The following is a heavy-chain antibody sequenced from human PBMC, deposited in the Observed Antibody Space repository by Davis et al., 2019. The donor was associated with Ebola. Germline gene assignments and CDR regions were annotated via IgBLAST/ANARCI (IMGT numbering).Heavy chain of an antibody. CDR2: IYYSGST. Sequence: MPSETLSLTCTVSGGSISSYYWSWIRQPPGKGLEWIGYIYYSGSTNYNPSLKSRVTISVDTSKNQFSLKLSSVTAADTAVYYCARVNCISTSCYGLDYWGQGTLVTVSS. CDR3: ARVNCISTSCYGLDY. CDR1: GGSISSYY. V-gene: IGHV4-59*01. J-gene: IGHJ4*02. D-gene: IGHD2-2*01.